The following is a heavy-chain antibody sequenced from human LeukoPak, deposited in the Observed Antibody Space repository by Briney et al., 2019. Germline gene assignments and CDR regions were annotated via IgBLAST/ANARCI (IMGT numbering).Heavy chain of an antibody. CDR2: IYHSGST. D-gene: IGHD3-3*01. CDR3: ARVAGSDYDFWSGYFAYFDY. CDR1: GGSISSGGYS. J-gene: IGHJ4*02. Sequence: PSQTLSLTCAVSGGSISSGGYSWSWIRQPPGKGLEWIGYIYHSGSTYYNPSLKSRVTISVDRSKNQFSLKLSSVTAADTAVYYCARVAGSDYDFWSGYFAYFDYWGQGTLVTVSS. V-gene: IGHV4-30-2*01.